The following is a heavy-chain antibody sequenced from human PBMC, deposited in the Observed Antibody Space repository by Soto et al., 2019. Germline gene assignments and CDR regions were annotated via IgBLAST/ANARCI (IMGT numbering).Heavy chain of an antibody. CDR2: ISAYNGNT. CDR1: GYTFTSYG. V-gene: IGHV1-18*01. D-gene: IGHD2-15*01. J-gene: IGHJ6*02. CDR3: ARAGRDYCSGGSCYVGYYYGMDV. Sequence: QVQLVQSGAEVKKPGASVKVSCKASGYTFTSYGISWVRQAPGQGLEWMGWISAYNGNTNYAQKLQGRVTMTTDTSTSPAYMELRSLRSDDTAVYYGARAGRDYCSGGSCYVGYYYGMDVWGQGTTVTVSS.